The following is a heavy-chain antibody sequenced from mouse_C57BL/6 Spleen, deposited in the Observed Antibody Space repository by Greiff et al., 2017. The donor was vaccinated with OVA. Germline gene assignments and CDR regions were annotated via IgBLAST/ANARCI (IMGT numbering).Heavy chain of an antibody. J-gene: IGHJ4*01. D-gene: IGHD2-5*01. V-gene: IGHV5-12*01. CDR1: GFTFSDYY. CDR3: ARDYSNYGDYYAMDY. Sequence: EVKVEESGGGLVQPGGSLKLSCAASGFTFSDYYMYWVRQTPEKRLEWVAYISNGGGSTYYPDTVKGRFTISRDNAKNTLYLQMSRLKSEDTAMYYCARDYSNYGDYYAMDYWGQGTSVTVSS. CDR2: ISNGGGST.